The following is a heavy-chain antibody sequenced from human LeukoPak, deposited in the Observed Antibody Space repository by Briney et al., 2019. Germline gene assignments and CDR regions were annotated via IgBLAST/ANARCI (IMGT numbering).Heavy chain of an antibody. CDR3: ARDCGTSCYTRSYAFDI. D-gene: IGHD2-2*02. Sequence: GASVKVSCKASGYTFTGYYMHWVRQAPGQGLEWMGWINPNSGGTNYAQKFQGRVTMTRDTSISTAYMELSRLRSDDTAVYYCARDCGTSCYTRSYAFDIWGQGTMVTVSS. V-gene: IGHV1-2*02. CDR2: INPNSGGT. J-gene: IGHJ3*02. CDR1: GYTFTGYY.